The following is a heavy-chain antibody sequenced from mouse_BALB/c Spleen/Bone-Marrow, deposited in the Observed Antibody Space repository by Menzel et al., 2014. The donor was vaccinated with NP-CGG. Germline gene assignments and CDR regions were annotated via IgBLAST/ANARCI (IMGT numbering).Heavy chain of an antibody. Sequence: EVMLVESGGGLVQPGGSLKLSCAASGFDFSGFWMGWVRQAPGKGLEWIGEINPDSSTTNYTPSLKDRFIISRDNAKNTLYLQMSKVRSEDTALYYCARLGYYGGFAYWGQGTLVTVSA. CDR2: INPDSSTT. J-gene: IGHJ3*01. D-gene: IGHD2-3*01. CDR1: GFDFSGFW. CDR3: ARLGYYGGFAY. V-gene: IGHV4-1*02.